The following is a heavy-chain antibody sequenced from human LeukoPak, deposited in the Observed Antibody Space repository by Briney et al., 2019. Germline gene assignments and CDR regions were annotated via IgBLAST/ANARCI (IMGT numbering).Heavy chain of an antibody. V-gene: IGHV1-2*02. CDR1: GYTFTGYF. CDR2: INPNSGGT. Sequence: ASVKVSCKASGYTFTGYFMHWVRQAPGQGLEWMGWINPNSGGTNYAQKFQGRVTMTRDTSISTAYMELSGLRSDDTAVYYCARDFDSSGDFDFWGQGTVVTVSS. J-gene: IGHJ4*02. D-gene: IGHD3-22*01. CDR3: ARDFDSSGDFDF.